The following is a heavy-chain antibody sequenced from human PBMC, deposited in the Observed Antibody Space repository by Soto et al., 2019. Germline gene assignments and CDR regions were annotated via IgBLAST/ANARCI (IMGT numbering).Heavy chain of an antibody. Sequence: GGSLRLSCAASGFTFSSYGMHWVRQAPGKGLEWVAVIWYDGSNKYYADSVKGRFTISRDNSKNTLYLQMNSLRAEDTAVYYCARDRGSIAAAGIEITYYYYGMDVWGQGTTVTVSS. CDR3: ARDRGSIAAAGIEITYYYYGMDV. CDR2: IWYDGSNK. D-gene: IGHD6-13*01. J-gene: IGHJ6*02. CDR1: GFTFSSYG. V-gene: IGHV3-33*01.